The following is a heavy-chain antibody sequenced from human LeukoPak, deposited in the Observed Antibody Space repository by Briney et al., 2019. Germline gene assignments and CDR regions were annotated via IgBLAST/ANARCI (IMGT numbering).Heavy chain of an antibody. D-gene: IGHD5-12*01. CDR1: GYTFTSYG. J-gene: IGHJ4*02. CDR3: ARDRGYSGYDAAY. V-gene: IGHV1-18*01. CDR2: ISAYNGNT. Sequence: ASVKVSCKASGYTFTSYGISWVRQAPGQGLEWMGWISAYNGNTNYAQKLQGRVTMTTDTSTSTAHMELRSLRSDDTAVYYCARDRGYSGYDAAYWGQGTLVTVSS.